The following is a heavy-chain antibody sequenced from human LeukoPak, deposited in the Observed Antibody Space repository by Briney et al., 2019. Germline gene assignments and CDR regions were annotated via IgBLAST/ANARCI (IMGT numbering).Heavy chain of an antibody. D-gene: IGHD6-19*01. Sequence: PGKSLRLSCAASGFTFSSDGMHWVRQVPGKGLEWVAVIWYDGSNKYYADSVKGRFTISRDNSKNTLYLQMDSLRAEDTAVYYCAREGVAVAGKTALDYWGQGTLVTVSS. V-gene: IGHV3-33*01. CDR2: IWYDGSNK. CDR3: AREGVAVAGKTALDY. J-gene: IGHJ4*02. CDR1: GFTFSSDG.